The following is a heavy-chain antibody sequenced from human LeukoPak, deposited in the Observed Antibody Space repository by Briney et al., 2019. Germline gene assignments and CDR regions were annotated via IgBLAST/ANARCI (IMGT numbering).Heavy chain of an antibody. V-gene: IGHV1-3*03. CDR3: ARDSGANWFAP. CDR2: INAGNGNT. CDR1: GYTFTSYG. Sequence: ASVKVSCKASGYTFTSYGISWVRQAPGQGLEWMGWINAGNGNTKYSQEFQGRVTITRDTSASTAYMELSSLRSEDMAVYYCARDSGANWFAPWGQGTLVTVSS. J-gene: IGHJ5*02. D-gene: IGHD3-10*01.